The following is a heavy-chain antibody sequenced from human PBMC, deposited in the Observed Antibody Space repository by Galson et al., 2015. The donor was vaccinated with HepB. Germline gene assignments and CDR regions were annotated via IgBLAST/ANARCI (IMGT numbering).Heavy chain of an antibody. V-gene: IGHV3-11*06. J-gene: IGHJ4*02. CDR1: GFTFSDYY. D-gene: IGHD1-7*01. Sequence: SLRLSCAASGFTFSDYYMSWIRQAPGKGLEWVSYISSSSSYTNYADSVKGRFTISRDNAKNSLYLQMNSLRAEDTAVYYCARVRSEYNWNYEYYFDYWGQGTLVTVSS. CDR3: ARVRSEYNWNYEYYFDY. CDR2: ISSSSSYT.